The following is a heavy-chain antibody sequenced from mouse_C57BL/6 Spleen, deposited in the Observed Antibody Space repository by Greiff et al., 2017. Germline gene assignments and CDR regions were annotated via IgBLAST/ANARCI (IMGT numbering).Heavy chain of an antibody. CDR3: ARFLYDYDERDYAMDY. CDR1: GYSFTGYY. J-gene: IGHJ4*01. V-gene: IGHV1-42*01. D-gene: IGHD2-4*01. CDR2: INPSTGGT. Sequence: EVQLQQSGPELVKPGASVKISCKASGYSFTGYYMNWVKQSPEKSLEWIGEINPSTGGTTYNQKFKAKATLTVDKSSSTAYMQLKSLTSEDSAVYYCARFLYDYDERDYAMDYWGQGTSVTVSS.